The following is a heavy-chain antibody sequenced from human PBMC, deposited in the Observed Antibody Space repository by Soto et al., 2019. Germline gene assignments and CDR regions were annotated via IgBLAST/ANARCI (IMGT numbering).Heavy chain of an antibody. V-gene: IGHV1-2*02. J-gene: IGHJ4*02. CDR2: GNPNTGGT. CDR1: GYTFTGSY. CDR3: ARGGYSSSSPSDY. Sequence: QVQLVQSGAEVKKPGASVKVSCKASGYTFTGSYMHWGRQAPGQGLEWMGWGNPNTGGTNYAQKFQGRVTMTRDTSITTADRELSGLSSDATAVFYCARGGYSSSSPSDYWGQGTLVTVSS. D-gene: IGHD6-6*01.